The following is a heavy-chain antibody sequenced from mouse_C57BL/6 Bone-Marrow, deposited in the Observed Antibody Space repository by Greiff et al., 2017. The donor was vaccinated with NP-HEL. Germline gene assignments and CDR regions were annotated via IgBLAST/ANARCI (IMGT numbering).Heavy chain of an antibody. V-gene: IGHV1-64*01. Sequence: QVQLQQPGAELVKPGASVKLSCKASGYTFTSYWMHWVKQRPGQGLEWIGMIHPNSGSTNYNEKFKSKATLTVDKSSSTAYMQLRSLTSEDSAVYYCARRSDYEGAWFAYWGQGTLVTVSA. J-gene: IGHJ3*01. CDR3: ARRSDYEGAWFAY. D-gene: IGHD2-4*01. CDR1: GYTFTSYW. CDR2: IHPNSGST.